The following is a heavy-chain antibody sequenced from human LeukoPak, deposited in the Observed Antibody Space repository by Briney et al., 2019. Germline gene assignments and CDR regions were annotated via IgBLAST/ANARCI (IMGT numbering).Heavy chain of an antibody. D-gene: IGHD5-12*01. J-gene: IGHJ4*02. V-gene: IGHV3-9*01. CDR2: ISWNSGSM. CDR3: AKDMRGYDGGTIDY. CDR1: GFTFDDYA. Sequence: GRSLRLSCAASGFTFDDYAMHWVRQAPGKGLEWVSGISWNSGSMGYADSVKGRFTISRDNAKNSLYLQMNSLRAEDTALYYCAKDMRGYDGGTIDYWGQGTLVTVSS.